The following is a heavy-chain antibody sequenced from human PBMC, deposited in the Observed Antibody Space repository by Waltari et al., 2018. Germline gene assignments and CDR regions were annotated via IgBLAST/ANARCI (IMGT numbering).Heavy chain of an antibody. CDR2: MYYRGSS. CDR3: ARAFGSGSYAWFDS. V-gene: IGHV4-39*01. Sequence: QLQLQESGPGLVKPSETLSLTCPVSGESVPSGSYHWGWIRQPPRKGLAWIGIMYYRGSSYSNPSLKSRVTISVDTSKNQFSLKLSSVAAADTAVYYCARAFGSGSYAWFDSWGQGTLVTVSS. D-gene: IGHD3-10*01. J-gene: IGHJ5*01. CDR1: GESVPSGSYH.